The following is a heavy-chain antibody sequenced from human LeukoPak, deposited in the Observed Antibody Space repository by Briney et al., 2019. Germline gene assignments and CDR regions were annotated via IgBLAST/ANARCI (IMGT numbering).Heavy chain of an antibody. D-gene: IGHD3-9*01. CDR2: IIPILGIA. J-gene: IGHJ4*02. CDR1: GGTFSSYA. Sequence: SVKVSCKASGGTFSSYAISWVRPAPGQGLGWMGRIIPILGIANYAQKFQGRVTITADKSTSTAYMELSSLRSEDTAVYFCARDLRYSDYWGQGTLVTVSS. V-gene: IGHV1-69*04. CDR3: ARDLRYSDY.